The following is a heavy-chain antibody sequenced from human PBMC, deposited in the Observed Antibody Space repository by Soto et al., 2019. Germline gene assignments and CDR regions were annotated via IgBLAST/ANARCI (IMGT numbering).Heavy chain of an antibody. CDR1: GGSISSSYW. J-gene: IGHJ5*02. CDR2: IYHSGIT. V-gene: IGHV4-4*02. D-gene: IGHD5-18*01. CDR3: AKDSGYNYGYFRWFDP. Sequence: KTSETLSLTCAVSGGSISSSYWWTWVRQAPGKGLQWIGEIYHSGITNYNPSLRSRVSMSVDTSNNEFSLSLTSVTAADTAVYYCAKDSGYNYGYFRWFDPWGQGTLVTVSS.